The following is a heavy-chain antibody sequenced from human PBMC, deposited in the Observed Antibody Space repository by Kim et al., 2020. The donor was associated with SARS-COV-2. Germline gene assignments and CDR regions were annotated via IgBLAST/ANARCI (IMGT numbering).Heavy chain of an antibody. D-gene: IGHD2-2*01. CDR1: GYTFAHYA. V-gene: IGHV1-18*01. J-gene: IGHJ5*02. CDR3: ARGSLHSTRGVDT. Sequence: ASVKVSCKTSGYTFAHYAISWVRQAPGQGLEWMGWVSAHNGNTNYAQNMQGRVSITTDTSTTSVYMELRSLTSDDTAVYYCARGSLHSTRGVDTWCQGTLDTV. CDR2: VSAHNGNT.